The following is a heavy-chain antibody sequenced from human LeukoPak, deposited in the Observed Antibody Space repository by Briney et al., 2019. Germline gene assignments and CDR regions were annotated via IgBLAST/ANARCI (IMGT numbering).Heavy chain of an antibody. J-gene: IGHJ4*02. CDR3: ARDDLCVDNYGYYFDY. CDR2: IGSRGSPI. Sequence: PGGSLRLSCAASGFIFSNYEMIWVRQAPGKGLEWISYIGSRGSPIYYADSVKGRFTISRDNAKNSLYLQMDSLRAEDTAVYYCARDDLCVDNYGYYFDYWGQGILVTVSS. V-gene: IGHV3-48*03. CDR1: GFIFSNYE. D-gene: IGHD5/OR15-5a*01.